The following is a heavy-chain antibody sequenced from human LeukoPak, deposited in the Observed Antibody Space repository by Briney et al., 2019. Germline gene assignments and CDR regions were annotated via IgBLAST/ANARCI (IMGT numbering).Heavy chain of an antibody. V-gene: IGHV3-23*01. D-gene: IGHD3-16*01. J-gene: IGHJ4*02. CDR2: IRGSGGST. CDR1: GFTFSSYA. CDR3: ARELNGYGYYFFDY. Sequence: GGSLRLSCAASGFTFSSYAMTWVRQAPGKGLEWVSSIRGSGGSTYYADSVKGRFTISRDNSKNTLYLQMNGLGAEDTAVYYCARELNGYGYYFFDYWGPGTLVTVSS.